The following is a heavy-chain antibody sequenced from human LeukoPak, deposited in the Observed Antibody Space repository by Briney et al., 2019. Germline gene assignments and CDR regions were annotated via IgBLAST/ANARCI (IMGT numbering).Heavy chain of an antibody. J-gene: IGHJ3*02. Sequence: GESLKISCKGSGYSFTSYWIGWVRQMPGKGLEWMGIIYPGDSDTRYSPSFQGQVTISADKSIGTAYLQWSSLKASDTAMYYCARRQRVGYCSSTSCPGAFDIWGQGTMVTVSS. D-gene: IGHD2-2*01. V-gene: IGHV5-51*01. CDR1: GYSFTSYW. CDR2: IYPGDSDT. CDR3: ARRQRVGYCSSTSCPGAFDI.